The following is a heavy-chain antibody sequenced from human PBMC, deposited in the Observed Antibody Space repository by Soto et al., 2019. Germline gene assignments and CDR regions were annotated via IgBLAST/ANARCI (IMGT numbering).Heavy chain of an antibody. CDR2: IRRKANSYTT. CDR3: AMLGGWSGGSNDMDV. D-gene: IGHD6-19*01. V-gene: IGHV3-72*01. CDR1: GLIFSDYH. Sequence: EVQLVESGGGLVQPGGSLRLSCAASGLIFSDYHMDWVRQAPGKGLEWVGRIRRKANSYTTEYAASVKGRFTISSDDSKNSLYLQMNSLKTADTAVYYCAMLGGWSGGSNDMDVWGQGNTVTVSS. J-gene: IGHJ6*02.